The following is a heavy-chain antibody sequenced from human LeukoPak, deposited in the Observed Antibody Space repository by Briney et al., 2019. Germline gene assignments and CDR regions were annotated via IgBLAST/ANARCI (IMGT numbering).Heavy chain of an antibody. V-gene: IGHV1-8*01. Sequence: ASVKVSCKASGYTFTSYDINWVRQATGQGLEWMGWRNPNSGNTGYAQKFQGRVTMTRNTSISTAYMELSSLRSEDTAVYYCARGAYFSGGYYEMFDYWGQGTLVTVSS. J-gene: IGHJ4*02. D-gene: IGHD1-26*01. CDR1: GYTFTSYD. CDR2: RNPNSGNT. CDR3: ARGAYFSGGYYEMFDY.